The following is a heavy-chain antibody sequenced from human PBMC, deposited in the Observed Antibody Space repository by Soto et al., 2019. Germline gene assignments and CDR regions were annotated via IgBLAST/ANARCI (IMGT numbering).Heavy chain of an antibody. D-gene: IGHD3-22*01. CDR3: ARAGGDYYDSSGYYLPNNWFDP. V-gene: IGHV3-11*01. CDR2: ISSSGSTI. Sequence: GGSLRLSCAASGFTFSDYYMSWIRQAPGKGLEWVSYISSSGSTIYYADSVKGRFTISRDNAKNSLYLQMNSLRAEDTAVYYCARAGGDYYDSSGYYLPNNWFDPWGQGTLVTVSS. J-gene: IGHJ5*02. CDR1: GFTFSDYY.